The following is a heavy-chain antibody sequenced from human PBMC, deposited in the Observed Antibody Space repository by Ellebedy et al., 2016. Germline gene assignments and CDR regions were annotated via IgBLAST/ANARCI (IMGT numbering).Heavy chain of an antibody. D-gene: IGHD6-19*01. Sequence: SETLSLTCAVSGGSISSYYWSWIRQPPGKRLEWIGYIYYSGSTNYNPSLKSRVTISVDTSKNQFSLKLSSVTAADTAVYYCARHSQWLPITRDYWGQGTLVTVSS. J-gene: IGHJ4*02. V-gene: IGHV4-59*08. CDR1: GGSISSYY. CDR3: ARHSQWLPITRDY. CDR2: IYYSGST.